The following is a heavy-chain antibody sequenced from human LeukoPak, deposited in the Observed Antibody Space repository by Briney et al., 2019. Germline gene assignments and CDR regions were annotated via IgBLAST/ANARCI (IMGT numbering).Heavy chain of an antibody. CDR2: INHSGST. J-gene: IGHJ6*02. D-gene: IGHD6-13*01. V-gene: IGHV4-34*01. Sequence: SETLSLTRAVYGGSFSGYYWSWIRQPPGKGLEWIGEINHSGSTNYNPSLKSRVTISVDTSKNQFSLKLSSVTAADTAVYYCARGQQQLVPGWYGMDVWGQGTTVTVSS. CDR1: GGSFSGYY. CDR3: ARGQQQLVPGWYGMDV.